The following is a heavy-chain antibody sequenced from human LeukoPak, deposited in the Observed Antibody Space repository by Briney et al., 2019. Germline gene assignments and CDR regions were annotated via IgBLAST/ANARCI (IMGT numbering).Heavy chain of an antibody. V-gene: IGHV4-34*09. CDR3: ARAPVATPSEFDY. CDR2: ISYSGNT. J-gene: IGHJ4*02. Sequence: PSETLSLTCAVYGVSFSGYYWSWIRQHPGKGLEWIGYISYSGNTYYNPSLKSRAAISADTPKNQFSLKLSSTTAADTAVYYCARAPVATPSEFDYWGQGTLVTVSS. D-gene: IGHD5-12*01. CDR1: GVSFSGYY.